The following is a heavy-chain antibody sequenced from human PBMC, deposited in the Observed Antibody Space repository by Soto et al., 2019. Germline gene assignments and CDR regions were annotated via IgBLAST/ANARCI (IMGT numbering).Heavy chain of an antibody. CDR1: GYTFSDYY. Sequence: GASVKVSCKASGYTFSDYYVHWVRQAPGQGLEWMGWINPNAGGTNYARKFQGRVTMTRDTSISTVYMKLTRLSPDDTAIYYCARGGREVPRIPYDTWGQGTRVTVSS. CDR2: INPNAGGT. CDR3: ARGGREVPRIPYDT. J-gene: IGHJ5*02. D-gene: IGHD3-16*01. V-gene: IGHV1-2*02.